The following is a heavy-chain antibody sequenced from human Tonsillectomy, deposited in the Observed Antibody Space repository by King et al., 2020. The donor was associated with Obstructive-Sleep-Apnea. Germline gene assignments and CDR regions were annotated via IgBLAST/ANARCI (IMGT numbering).Heavy chain of an antibody. Sequence: VQLVESGGGVVQPGRSLRLSCAASGFTFRSYAMHWVRQAPGRGLEWGSGISSHENCKFFKDSVKGRFTVSRDNSKNTRYLQMNSLRAEDTGVYYCARAHITGTTAYFDYWGRGTLVTVSS. J-gene: IGHJ4*02. D-gene: IGHD1-20*01. V-gene: IGHV3-33*01. CDR1: GFTFRSYA. CDR2: ISSHENCK. CDR3: ARAHITGTTAYFDY.